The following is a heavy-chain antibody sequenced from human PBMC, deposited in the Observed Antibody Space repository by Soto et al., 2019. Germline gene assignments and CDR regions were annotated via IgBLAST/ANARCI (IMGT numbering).Heavy chain of an antibody. J-gene: IGHJ4*02. CDR1: GYTFTSYY. CDR2: INPSGGST. CDR3: ANPIPKTGTTFGF. Sequence: ASVKVSCKASGYTFTSYYMHWVRQAPGQGLERMGIINPSGGSTYYVQKFQGRVTISRDNSKDTLYPQINSLRAEDTAVYYCANPIPKTGTTFGFWGQGTLVTVSS. D-gene: IGHD1-1*01. V-gene: IGHV1-46*01.